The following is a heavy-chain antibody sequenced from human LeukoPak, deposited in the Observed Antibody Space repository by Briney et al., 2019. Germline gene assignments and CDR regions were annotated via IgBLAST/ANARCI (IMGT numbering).Heavy chain of an antibody. CDR3: AKEGHYYGSGNYYKDYYYYYMDV. V-gene: IGHV3-30*02. CDR1: GFTFSSNG. J-gene: IGHJ6*03. D-gene: IGHD3-10*01. Sequence: PGGSLRLSCAASGFTFSSNGMHWVRLAPGKGLEWVSFIRDDGNKKYYADSVRGRFTVSRDNSKNTLYLQMISLRAEDTAVYYCAKEGHYYGSGNYYKDYYYYYMDVWGKGTTVTISS. CDR2: IRDDGNKK.